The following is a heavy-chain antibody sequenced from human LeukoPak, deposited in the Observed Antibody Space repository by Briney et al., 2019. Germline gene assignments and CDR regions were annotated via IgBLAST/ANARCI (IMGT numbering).Heavy chain of an antibody. J-gene: IGHJ4*02. CDR1: GFTFSIGW. CDR2: IKNKADGGTT. Sequence: KPGGSLRLSCAASGFTFSIGWMSWVRQAPGKGLEWVGRIKNKADGGTTDLAAPVKGRFTISRDDSKNTLYLQMNSLRAEDTAVYYCARFRYYYDSSGSPDWGQGTLVTVSS. CDR3: ARFRYYYDSSGSPD. D-gene: IGHD3-22*01. V-gene: IGHV3-15*01.